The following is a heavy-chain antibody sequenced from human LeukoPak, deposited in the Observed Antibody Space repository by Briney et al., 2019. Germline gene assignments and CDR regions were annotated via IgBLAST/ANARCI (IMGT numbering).Heavy chain of an antibody. D-gene: IGHD2-2*01. Sequence: GGSLRLSCAASGFTFSSYWMSWVRQAPGKGLEWVANIKQDGSEKYYVDSVKGRFTISRDNAKNSLYLQMNSLRAEDTAVYYCARVRYQLPWYYYYMDVWGKGTTVTVSS. V-gene: IGHV3-7*01. CDR2: IKQDGSEK. J-gene: IGHJ6*03. CDR3: ARVRYQLPWYYYYMDV. CDR1: GFTFSSYW.